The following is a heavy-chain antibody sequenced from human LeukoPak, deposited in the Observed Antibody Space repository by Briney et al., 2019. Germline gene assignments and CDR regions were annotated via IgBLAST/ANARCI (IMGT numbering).Heavy chain of an antibody. CDR2: IYYSGST. D-gene: IGHD3-3*01. Sequence: SETLSLTCTVSGGSISSSSYYWGWIRQPPGKGLEWIGSIYYSGSTYYNPSLKSRVTISVDTSKNQFSLKLSSVTAADTAVYYCARGGPYDFWSGYFDYWGQGTLVTVSS. CDR3: ARGGPYDFWSGYFDY. V-gene: IGHV4-39*07. CDR1: GGSISSSSYY. J-gene: IGHJ4*02.